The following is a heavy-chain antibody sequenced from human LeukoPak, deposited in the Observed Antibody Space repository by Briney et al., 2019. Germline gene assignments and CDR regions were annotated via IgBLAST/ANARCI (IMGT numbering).Heavy chain of an antibody. CDR3: GRGLRSHGESEVEY. V-gene: IGHV3-23*01. CDR1: GFTLGNYG. Sequence: PGGPLRLSCAPPGFTLGNYGISGVRQAPGKGLDGVSQISGGGDSTFYADSVKGRFTISRDNSKNTLNLHMNSLRVEDTAVYFCGRGLRSHGESEVEYWGRGTLVTVSS. J-gene: IGHJ4*02. CDR2: ISGGGDST. D-gene: IGHD3-10*01.